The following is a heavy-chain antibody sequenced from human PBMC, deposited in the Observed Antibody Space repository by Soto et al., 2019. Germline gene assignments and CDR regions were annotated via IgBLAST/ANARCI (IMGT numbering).Heavy chain of an antibody. Sequence: ASVKVSCKASGYTFTSYGISWVRQAPGQGLEWMGWISAYNGNTNYAQKLQGRVTMTTDTSTSTAYMELRSLRSDDTAVYYCARVVVVVVAATDMNHWFDPWGQGTLVTVSS. CDR2: ISAYNGNT. CDR3: ARVVVVVVAATDMNHWFDP. V-gene: IGHV1-18*01. J-gene: IGHJ5*02. CDR1: GYTFTSYG. D-gene: IGHD2-15*01.